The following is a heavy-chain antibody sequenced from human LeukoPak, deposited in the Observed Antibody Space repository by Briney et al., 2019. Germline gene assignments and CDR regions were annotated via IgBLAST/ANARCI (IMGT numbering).Heavy chain of an antibody. Sequence: APVKVSCTASGYTFTGCYMNWVRQAPGQGLEWMGGINPHSGGTNYAQKFQGRVTMTRDTSISTAYMELSRLRSDDTAVYYCAREEWTTVTTRSYFDYWGQGTLVTVSS. J-gene: IGHJ4*02. D-gene: IGHD4-17*01. V-gene: IGHV1-2*02. CDR2: INPHSGGT. CDR3: AREEWTTVTTRSYFDY. CDR1: GYTFTGCY.